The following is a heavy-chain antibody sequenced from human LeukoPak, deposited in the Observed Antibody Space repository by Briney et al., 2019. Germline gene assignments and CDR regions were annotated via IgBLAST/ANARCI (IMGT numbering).Heavy chain of an antibody. CDR1: GYTFTSYA. D-gene: IGHD2-15*01. J-gene: IGHJ5*02. CDR3: ARYYSGYCSGGSCSWFDP. CDR2: INAGNGNT. V-gene: IGHV1-3*01. Sequence: GASVKVSCTASGYTFTSYAMHWVRQAPGQRLEWMGWINAGNGNTKYSQKFQGRVTITGDTSARTAYMELSSLRSEDTAMYYCARYYSGYCSGGSCSWFDPWGQGTLVTVSS.